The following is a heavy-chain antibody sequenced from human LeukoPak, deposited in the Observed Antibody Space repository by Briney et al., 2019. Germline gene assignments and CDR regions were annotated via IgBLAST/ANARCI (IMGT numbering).Heavy chain of an antibody. J-gene: IGHJ5*02. V-gene: IGHV1-24*01. Sequence: ASVKVSCKVSGYTLTELSMHWVRQAPGKGLEWMGGFDPEDGETIYAQKFQGRVTMTEDTSTDTAYMELSSLRSEDTAVYYCATARAAAGTWWFDPWGQGTLVTVSS. CDR3: ATARAAAGTWWFDP. CDR1: GYTLTELS. CDR2: FDPEDGET. D-gene: IGHD6-13*01.